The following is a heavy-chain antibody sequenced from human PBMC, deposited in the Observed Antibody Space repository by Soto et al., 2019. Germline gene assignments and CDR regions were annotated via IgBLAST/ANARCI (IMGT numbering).Heavy chain of an antibody. CDR1: GGTFSSYA. CDR3: ARGYGYCSSTSCYAAANYYYYYGMDV. D-gene: IGHD2-2*03. Sequence: QVQLVQSGAEVKKPGSSVKVSCKASGGTFSSYAISWVRQAPGQGLEWMGGIIPIFGTANYAQKFQGRVTITADESTCTAYMELSSLRSEDTAVYYCARGYGYCSSTSCYAAANYYYYYGMDVWGQGTTVTVSS. CDR2: IIPIFGTA. J-gene: IGHJ6*02. V-gene: IGHV1-69*01.